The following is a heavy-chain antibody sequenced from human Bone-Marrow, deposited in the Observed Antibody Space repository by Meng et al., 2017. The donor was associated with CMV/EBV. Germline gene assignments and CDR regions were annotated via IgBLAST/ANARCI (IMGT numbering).Heavy chain of an antibody. CDR2: ISWDGGYT. CDR1: GFTFDDYT. D-gene: IGHD1-26*01. Sequence: GGSLRLSCAASGFTFDDYTMHWVRQTPGKGLEWVSLISWDGGYTYSAGSVKGRFTISRDNSKNSLHLQMSSLRTEDSALYSCAIQKTGEHYFDYWGQGTLVTVSS. V-gene: IGHV3-43*01. CDR3: AIQKTGEHYFDY. J-gene: IGHJ4*02.